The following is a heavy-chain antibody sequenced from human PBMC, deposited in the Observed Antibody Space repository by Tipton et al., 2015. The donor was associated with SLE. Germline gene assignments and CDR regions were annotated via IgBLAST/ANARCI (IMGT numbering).Heavy chain of an antibody. J-gene: IGHJ3*02. CDR1: GGSISSSSYY. D-gene: IGHD3-10*01. CDR2: IYYSGST. V-gene: IGHV4-39*07. CDR3: ARGPGLLWFGERKGAFDI. Sequence: LRLSCTVSGGSISSSSYYWGWIRQPPGKGLEWIGSIYYSGSTYYNPSLKSRVTISVDTSKNQFSLKVSSVTAADTAVYYCARGPGLLWFGERKGAFDIWGQGTMVTVSS.